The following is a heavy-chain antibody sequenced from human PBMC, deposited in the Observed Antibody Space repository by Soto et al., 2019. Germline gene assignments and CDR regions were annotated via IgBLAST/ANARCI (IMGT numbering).Heavy chain of an antibody. D-gene: IGHD3-3*01. CDR2: ISYDGSNK. V-gene: IGHV3-30*18. Sequence: PGGSLRLSCAASGFTFSSYGMHWVRQAPGKGLEWVAVISYDGSNKYYADSVKGRFTISRDNSKNTLYLQMNSLRAEDTAVYYCAKGSRGSGYFLDYWGQGTLVTVSS. J-gene: IGHJ4*02. CDR3: AKGSRGSGYFLDY. CDR1: GFTFSSYG.